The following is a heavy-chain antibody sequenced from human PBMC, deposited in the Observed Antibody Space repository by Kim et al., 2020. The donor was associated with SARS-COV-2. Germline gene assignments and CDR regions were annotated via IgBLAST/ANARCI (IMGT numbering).Heavy chain of an antibody. V-gene: IGHV3-30*01. Sequence: RFTISRDNSKNTLYLQMNSLRAEDTAVYYCARDLPSSGWYTVYYYGMDVWGQGTTVTVSS. CDR3: ARDLPSSGWYTVYYYGMDV. J-gene: IGHJ6*02. D-gene: IGHD6-13*01.